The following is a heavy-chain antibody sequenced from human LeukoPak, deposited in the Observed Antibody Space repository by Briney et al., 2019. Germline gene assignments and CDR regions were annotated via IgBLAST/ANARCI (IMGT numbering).Heavy chain of an antibody. CDR3: ARVGSSWTRDYYFDY. CDR1: GGSISSSSYY. CDR2: ISYGGSS. V-gene: IGHV4-39*07. J-gene: IGHJ4*02. Sequence: KPSETLSLTCTVSGGSISSSSYYWGWIRQPPGKGLEWIGSISYGGSSYYDPSLKSRVTTSVDTSKNQFSLKLSSATAADTALYYCARVGSSWTRDYYFDYWGQGTLVTVSS. D-gene: IGHD6-13*01.